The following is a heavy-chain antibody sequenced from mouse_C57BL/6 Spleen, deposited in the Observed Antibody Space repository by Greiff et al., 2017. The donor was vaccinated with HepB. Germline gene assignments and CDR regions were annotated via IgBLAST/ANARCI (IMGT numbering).Heavy chain of an antibody. D-gene: IGHD1-1*01. CDR2: IDPNSGGN. CDR3: ARGAYGSIRLYYFDY. CDR1: GYTFTSYW. V-gene: IGHV1-72*01. Sequence: VQLQQPGAELVKPGASVKLSCKASGYTFTSYWMHWVKQRPGRGLEWIGRIDPNSGGNKYNEKFKSKATLTVDKPSSTAYMQLSSLTSEDSAVYYCARGAYGSIRLYYFDYWGQGTTLTVSS. J-gene: IGHJ2*01.